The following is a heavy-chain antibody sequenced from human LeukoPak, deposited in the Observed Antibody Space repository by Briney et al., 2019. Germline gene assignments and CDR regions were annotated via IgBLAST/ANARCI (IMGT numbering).Heavy chain of an antibody. CDR2: INTDGSST. D-gene: IGHD2-15*01. CDR1: GSTFSRYW. CDR3: ARAGGGNLNFDY. V-gene: IGHV3-74*01. Sequence: GRSLRLSCAASGSTFSRYWMHWVRQAPGKWLVWVARINTDGSSTTYADSVKGRFTISRDNAKNTLFLQMNSLRAEDTALYYCARAGGGNLNFDYWGQGTLVTVSS. J-gene: IGHJ4*02.